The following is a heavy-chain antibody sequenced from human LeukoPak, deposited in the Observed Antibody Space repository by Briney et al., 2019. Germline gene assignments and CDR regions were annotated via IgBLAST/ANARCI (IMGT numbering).Heavy chain of an antibody. CDR1: GASISSSSYY. D-gene: IGHD3-3*01. CDR2: IYYSGST. Sequence: SETLSLTCTVSGASISSSSYYWGWIRQPPGKGLEWIGSIYYSGSTYYNPSLKSRVTISVDTSKNQFSLKLSSVTAADTAVYYCASGGGLECHEYWGQGTLVTV. CDR3: ASGGGLECHEY. V-gene: IGHV4-39*01. J-gene: IGHJ4*02.